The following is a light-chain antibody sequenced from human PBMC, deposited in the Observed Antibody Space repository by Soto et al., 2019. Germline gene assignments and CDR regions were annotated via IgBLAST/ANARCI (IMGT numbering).Light chain of an antibody. CDR3: RQYNSDPT. J-gene: IGKJ5*01. V-gene: IGKV1-5*01. Sequence: DIQMTQSPSTLSASVGDRVTITCRASQSISSWLAWYQQKPGKAPKLLIYDASSLESGVPSRFSGSGSGTEFTLPISSLQLDDFATHHGRQYNSDPTFA. CDR1: QSISSW. CDR2: DAS.